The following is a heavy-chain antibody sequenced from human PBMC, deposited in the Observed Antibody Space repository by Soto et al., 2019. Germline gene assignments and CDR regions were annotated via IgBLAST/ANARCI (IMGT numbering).Heavy chain of an antibody. CDR2: ISYDSSNK. CDR3: AKLVIGYCSGDTCDDY. D-gene: IGHD2-15*01. Sequence: VQLLESGGGLIQPGGSLRLSCAASGFTFSYGIHWLRQAPAKGLEWVAYISYDSSNKFYGDSVKGRFTISRGNSKNTRFLQMNSLRAEDRAVYYCAKLVIGYCSGDTCDDYWGQGTLVAVSS. V-gene: IGHV3-30*18. J-gene: IGHJ4*02. CDR1: GFTFSYG.